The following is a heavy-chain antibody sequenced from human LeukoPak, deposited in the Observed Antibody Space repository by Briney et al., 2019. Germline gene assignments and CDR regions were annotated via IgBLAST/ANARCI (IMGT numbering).Heavy chain of an antibody. Sequence: SQTLSLTCTVSGGSISSGSYYWSWIRQPAGKGLEWIGRIYTSGSTNYNPSLKSRVTISVDTSKNQFSLKLSSVTAADPAVYYWAAERWDGSGYNWVDPWGQGTLGTGSS. D-gene: IGHD3-10*01. J-gene: IGHJ5*02. V-gene: IGHV4-61*02. CDR3: AAERWDGSGYNWVDP. CDR1: GGSISSGSYY. CDR2: IYTSGST.